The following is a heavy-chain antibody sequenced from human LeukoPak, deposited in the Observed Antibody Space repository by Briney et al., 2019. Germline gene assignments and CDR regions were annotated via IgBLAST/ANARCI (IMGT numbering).Heavy chain of an antibody. Sequence: GGSLRLSCAASGFTFSSYAMSWVRQAPGKGLEWVSAISGSGGSTYYADSVKGRFTISRDNSKNTLYLQMNSLRAEDTAVYYCAKAAAAATRHFPIGMYYFDYWGQGTLVTVSS. CDR3: AKAAAAATRHFPIGMYYFDY. D-gene: IGHD2-15*01. CDR2: ISGSGGST. J-gene: IGHJ4*02. CDR1: GFTFSSYA. V-gene: IGHV3-23*01.